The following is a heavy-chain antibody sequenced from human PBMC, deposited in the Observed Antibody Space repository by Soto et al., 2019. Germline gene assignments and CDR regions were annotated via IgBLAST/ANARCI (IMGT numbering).Heavy chain of an antibody. CDR1: KFTFSSSW. V-gene: IGHV3-74*03. CDR3: ARVASGSYDWFDP. J-gene: IGHJ5*02. Sequence: EVQLVESGGGLVQPGGSLRLSCASSKFTFSSSWMPWVRQTPGKGLMWVSRINTDGSRTTYADSVKGRFTISRDNAKNTVFLDMNSLRAEYTAVYYCARVASGSYDWFDPWGQGTLVTVSS. CDR2: INTDGSRT. D-gene: IGHD1-26*01.